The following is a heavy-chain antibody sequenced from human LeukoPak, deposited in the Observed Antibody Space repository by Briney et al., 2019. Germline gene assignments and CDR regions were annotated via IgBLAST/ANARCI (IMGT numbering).Heavy chain of an antibody. V-gene: IGHV4-30-4*01. CDR3: ARGTEDRYFDWLSKGYYFDY. CDR2: IYYSGST. CDR1: GGSISSGDYY. Sequence: SETLSLTCTVSGGSISSGDYYWSWIRQPPGKGLEWIGYIYYSGSTYYNPSLKSRVTISVDTSKNQFSLKLSSVTAADTAVYYCARGTEDRYFDWLSKGYYFDYWGQGTLVTVSS. D-gene: IGHD3-9*01. J-gene: IGHJ4*02.